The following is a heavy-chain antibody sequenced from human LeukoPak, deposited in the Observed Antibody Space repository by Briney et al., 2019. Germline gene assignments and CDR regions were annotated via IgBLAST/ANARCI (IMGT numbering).Heavy chain of an antibody. V-gene: IGHV1-46*01. CDR3: ARGSYCGNNCYYYFDY. CDR2: INPSGGST. Sequence: RASVKVSCKASGYTFTSYYMHWVRQAPGQGLEWMGIINPSGGSTSYAQKFQGRVTMTRDTSISTDYMELSRLRSDDTAVYYCARGSYCGNNCYYYFDYWGQGTLVTVSS. J-gene: IGHJ4*02. D-gene: IGHD2-21*02. CDR1: GYTFTSYY.